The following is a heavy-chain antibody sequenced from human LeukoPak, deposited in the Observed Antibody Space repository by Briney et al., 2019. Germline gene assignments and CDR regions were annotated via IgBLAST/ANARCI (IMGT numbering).Heavy chain of an antibody. CDR2: IHYSGST. CDR3: ARDIREVGATHYFDY. Sequence: SETLSLTCTVSGFSITSYYWSWIRQPPGKGLEWIGLIHYSGSTTYNPSLKSRVTMSVDTSKNQFSLQLRSVTAADTALDYCARDIREVGATHYFDYWGQGTLVTVTS. D-gene: IGHD1-26*01. V-gene: IGHV4-59*01. J-gene: IGHJ4*02. CDR1: GFSITSYY.